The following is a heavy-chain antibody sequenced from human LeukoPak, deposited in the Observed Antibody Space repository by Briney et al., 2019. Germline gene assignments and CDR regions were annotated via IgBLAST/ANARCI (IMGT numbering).Heavy chain of an antibody. Sequence: SETLSLTCTVSGDSISSRSYYWGWIRQPPGKGLEWIGSLYHSGSTYYNPSLKSRVTISVDTSKNQFSLRLTSVTAADTAVYYCARSGTGLLRYYFDYWGQGTLITVSS. J-gene: IGHJ4*02. CDR2: LYHSGST. D-gene: IGHD3-22*01. CDR1: GDSISSRSYY. V-gene: IGHV4-39*07. CDR3: ARSGTGLLRYYFDY.